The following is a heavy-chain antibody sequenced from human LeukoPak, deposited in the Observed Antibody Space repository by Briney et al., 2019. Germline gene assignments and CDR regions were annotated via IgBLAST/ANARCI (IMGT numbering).Heavy chain of an antibody. D-gene: IGHD3-22*01. CDR3: ARDYYDGSAYYSYYEY. Sequence: PGGSLRLSCAASGFTFSSYWMSWVRQSPGKGLEWVANIKEDGSEKYYVDSVKGRFTISRDNAKNSLYLQMNSLGAEDTAVYYCARDYYDGSAYYSYYEYWGQGTLVTVSS. V-gene: IGHV3-7*03. CDR2: IKEDGSEK. J-gene: IGHJ4*02. CDR1: GFTFSSYW.